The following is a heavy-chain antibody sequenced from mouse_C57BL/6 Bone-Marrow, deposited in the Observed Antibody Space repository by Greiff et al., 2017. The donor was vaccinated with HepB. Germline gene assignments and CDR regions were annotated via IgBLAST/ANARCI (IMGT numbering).Heavy chain of an antibody. CDR2: IYPGSGNT. CDR1: GYTFTDYY. D-gene: IGHD4-1*01. V-gene: IGHV1-76*01. CDR3: ARHWAWFAY. Sequence: QVQLQQSGAELVRPGASVKLSCKASGYTFTDYYINWVKQRPGQGLEWIARIYPGSGNTYYNEKFKGKATLTAEKSSSTAYMQLSSLTSEVSAVYFCARHWAWFAYWGQGTLVTVSA. J-gene: IGHJ3*01.